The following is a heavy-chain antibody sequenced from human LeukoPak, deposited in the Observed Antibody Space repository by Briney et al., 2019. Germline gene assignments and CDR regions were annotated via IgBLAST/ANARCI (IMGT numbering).Heavy chain of an antibody. Sequence: SETLSLTCTVSGGSISSSSYYWGWIRQPPGKGLEWIGSIYYSGSTYYNPSLKSRVTISVDTSKNQFSLKLSSVTAADTAVYYCARPHRRYCGSISCYPLSYMDVWGKGTTVTVSS. V-gene: IGHV4-39*01. CDR3: ARPHRRYCGSISCYPLSYMDV. J-gene: IGHJ6*03. D-gene: IGHD2-2*01. CDR2: IYYSGST. CDR1: GGSISSSSYY.